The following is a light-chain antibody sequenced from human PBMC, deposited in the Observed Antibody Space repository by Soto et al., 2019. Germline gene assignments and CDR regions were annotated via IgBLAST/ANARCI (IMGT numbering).Light chain of an antibody. CDR2: TAS. V-gene: IGKV1-39*01. J-gene: IGKJ1*01. Sequence: DIQMTQSPSSLSASVGDIVTITCLASQSIRFYLNWYQKKPGKDPKILIYTASNVQSGVPSRISGSGSGTDFTLTISSLQTEDFATYECQQRYGMTGTFGQGTKVDIK. CDR1: QSIRFY. CDR3: QQRYGMTGT.